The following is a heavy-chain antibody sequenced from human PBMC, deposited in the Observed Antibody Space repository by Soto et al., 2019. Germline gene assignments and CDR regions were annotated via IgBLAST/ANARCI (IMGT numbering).Heavy chain of an antibody. J-gene: IGHJ5*02. D-gene: IGHD6-19*01. CDR2: IYQSGVT. Sequence: SETLSLTCNMSGDSYSISTYSWSWIRQPPGKALQWTGFIYQSGVTSYNPSLASRVSISLDRSNNQCSLKLKSVTAADTAVYFCAGMPYTSGIRFDPWGPGTLVTVSS. V-gene: IGHV4-30-2*01. CDR3: AGMPYTSGIRFDP. CDR1: GDSYSISTYS.